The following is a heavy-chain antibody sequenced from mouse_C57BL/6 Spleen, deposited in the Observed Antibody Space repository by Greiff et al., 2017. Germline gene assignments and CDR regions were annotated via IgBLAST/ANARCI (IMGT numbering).Heavy chain of an antibody. J-gene: IGHJ1*03. Sequence: QVQLQQPGAELVRPGSSVKLSCKASGYTFTSYWMHWVKQRPIQGLEWIGNIDPSDSDTHYNQKFKDKATLTVDKSSSTAYMQRSSLTSEDSAVYYCTRYYGSSRYFDGWGTGTTVTVSS. D-gene: IGHD1-1*01. V-gene: IGHV1-52*01. CDR1: GYTFTSYW. CDR3: TRYYGSSRYFDG. CDR2: IDPSDSDT.